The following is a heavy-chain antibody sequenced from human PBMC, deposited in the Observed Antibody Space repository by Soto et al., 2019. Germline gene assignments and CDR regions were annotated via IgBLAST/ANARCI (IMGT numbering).Heavy chain of an antibody. Sequence: QVQLVQSGAEVKKPGATVKVSCKASGYTFTNYGISWVRQAPEQGLEWMGWISAYNGNTDYAQKLQGRVTMTTDTSTSTAYMELRSLRSDDTAVYYCARVGAYCVSTSCHDYWGQGTLVTVSS. V-gene: IGHV1-18*01. CDR2: ISAYNGNT. CDR1: GYTFTNYG. D-gene: IGHD2-2*01. CDR3: ARVGAYCVSTSCHDY. J-gene: IGHJ4*02.